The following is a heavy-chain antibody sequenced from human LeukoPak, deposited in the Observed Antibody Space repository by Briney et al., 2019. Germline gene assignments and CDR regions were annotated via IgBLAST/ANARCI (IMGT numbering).Heavy chain of an antibody. CDR2: ISGSGGST. CDR3: AKDDSSGYYYGYYFDY. D-gene: IGHD3-22*01. V-gene: IGHV3-23*01. J-gene: IGHJ4*02. CDR1: GFTLSSYA. Sequence: AGAFLRISCAASGFTLSSYAMSLVRPAPGEGLGWVSAISGSGGSTYYADSVKGRFTISRDNSKNTLYLQMNSLRAEDTAVYYCAKDDSSGYYYGYYFDYWGQGTLVTVSS.